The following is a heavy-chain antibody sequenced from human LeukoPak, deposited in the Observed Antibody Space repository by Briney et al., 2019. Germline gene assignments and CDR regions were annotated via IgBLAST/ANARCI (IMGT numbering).Heavy chain of an antibody. J-gene: IGHJ6*02. Sequence: PSETLSLTCTVSGGSISSYYWSWIRQSPGQGLEWIGYIDYSGTNYNPSLKSRVTMSLDTSKNQFSLKLSSVTAADTAVYYCARSKVPVPEYYGLDVWGQGTTVTVSS. CDR1: GGSISSYY. D-gene: IGHD1-14*01. CDR2: IDYSGT. V-gene: IGHV4-59*01. CDR3: ARSKVPVPEYYGLDV.